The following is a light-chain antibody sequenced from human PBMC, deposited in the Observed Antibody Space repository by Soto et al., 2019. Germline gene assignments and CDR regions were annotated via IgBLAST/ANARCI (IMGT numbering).Light chain of an antibody. J-gene: IGKJ1*01. V-gene: IGKV3-20*01. CDR2: GTS. Sequence: EIVMTQSPATLSLSPGERATLSCRASQSVSNNYLAWYQQKPGQAPRLLIYGTSNRATGIPDRFSGSGSGTDFTLTISRLEPEDFAVYYCQQYGSSGTFGQGTKVDIK. CDR3: QQYGSSGT. CDR1: QSVSNNY.